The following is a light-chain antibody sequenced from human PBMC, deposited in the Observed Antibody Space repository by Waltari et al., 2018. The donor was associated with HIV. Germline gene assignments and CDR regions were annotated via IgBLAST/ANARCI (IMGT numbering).Light chain of an antibody. J-gene: IGKJ2*01. Sequence: DIVLTQSLDSLAVSLGERATMNCKSSQSVFYSSNNKNYLAWYQQKPRQPPKLLIYWASTRESGVPDRFSGSGSGTDFTLTISSLQAEDVAVYYCQQYSITPVTFGQGTKLEIK. V-gene: IGKV4-1*01. CDR2: WAS. CDR3: QQYSITPVT. CDR1: QSVFYSSNNKNY.